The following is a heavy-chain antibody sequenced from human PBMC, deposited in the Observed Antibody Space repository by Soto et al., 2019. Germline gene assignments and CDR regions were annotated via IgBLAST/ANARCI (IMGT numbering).Heavy chain of an antibody. Sequence: SETLSLTCAVYGGSFSGYYWSWIRQPPGKGLEWIGEINHSGSTNYNPSLKSRATISVDTSKNQFSLKLSSVTAADTAVYYCARRTVGGAYYGSGSYFSYYGMDVWGQGTTVTVSS. D-gene: IGHD3-10*01. CDR3: ARRTVGGAYYGSGSYFSYYGMDV. J-gene: IGHJ6*02. V-gene: IGHV4-34*01. CDR2: INHSGST. CDR1: GGSFSGYY.